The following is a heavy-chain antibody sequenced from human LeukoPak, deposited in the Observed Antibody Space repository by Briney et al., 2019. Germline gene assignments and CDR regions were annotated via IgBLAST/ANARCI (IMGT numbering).Heavy chain of an antibody. CDR3: ARDIRSHNGPGGYYYYYMDV. CDR2: IYDSGRT. D-gene: IGHD2-8*01. J-gene: IGHJ6*03. Sequence: SETLSLTCTVSGDSIRDSYFSWIRQPAGKGLEWIGRIYDSGRTNYSPSLKSRVTLPVDTSNNQFSLTLSSVTAADTAVYHCARDIRSHNGPGGYYYYYMDVWGKGTTVTVSS. V-gene: IGHV4-4*07. CDR1: GDSIRDSY.